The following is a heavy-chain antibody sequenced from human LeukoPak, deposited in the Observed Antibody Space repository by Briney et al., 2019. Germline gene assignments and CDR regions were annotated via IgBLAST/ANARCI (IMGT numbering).Heavy chain of an antibody. J-gene: IGHJ5*02. CDR1: GFTVGNNY. Sequence: GGSLRLFCAAAGFTVGNNYMNWVRQARGKGLEWVSLIYSGGTTYYADSVKGRFTISRDNSKNTLYLQMNSLRVEDTAVYYCARAPPAITTNTYAWGQGTLVTVSS. V-gene: IGHV3-66*01. D-gene: IGHD3-3*01. CDR2: IYSGGTT. CDR3: ARAPPAITTNTYA.